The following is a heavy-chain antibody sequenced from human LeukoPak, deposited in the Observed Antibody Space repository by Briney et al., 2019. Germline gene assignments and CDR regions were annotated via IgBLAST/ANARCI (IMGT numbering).Heavy chain of an antibody. J-gene: IGHJ4*02. V-gene: IGHV3-23*01. CDR2: ISGSGGST. CDR1: GFTFSSYA. Sequence: GGSPRLSCAASGFTFSSYAMSWVRQAPGNGLEWVSAISGSGGSTYYADSVKGRFTISRDNSKNTLYLQMNSLRAEDTAVYYCAKDLTGVAATSGYWGQGTLVTVSS. D-gene: IGHD2-15*01. CDR3: AKDLTGVAATSGY.